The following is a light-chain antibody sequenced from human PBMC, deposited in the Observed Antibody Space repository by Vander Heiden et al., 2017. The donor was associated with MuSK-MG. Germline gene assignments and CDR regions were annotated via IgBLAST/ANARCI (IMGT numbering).Light chain of an antibody. CDR1: QTVLYSSNNKNY. Sequence: DLVMTQSPDSLAVSLGERATINCKSSQTVLYSSNNKNYLAWYQQKPGQPPKLLIYWASTRESGVPDRFSGSGSGTDFALTISSLQAEDVAVYYCQQYDTPPFTFGPGTKVEI. V-gene: IGKV4-1*01. CDR3: QQYDTPPFT. CDR2: WAS. J-gene: IGKJ3*01.